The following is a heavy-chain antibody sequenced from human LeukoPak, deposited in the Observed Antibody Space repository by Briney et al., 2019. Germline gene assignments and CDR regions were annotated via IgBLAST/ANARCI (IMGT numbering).Heavy chain of an antibody. J-gene: IGHJ4*02. CDR3: ARGHNWNYWGEYYFDY. CDR1: GYTFTSYG. Sequence: ASVKVSCKASGYTFTSYGISWVRQAPGQGLEWMGWISAYNGNTNYAQKVQGRVTMTTDTSTSTAYMELRSLRSDDTAVYYCARGHNWNYWGEYYFDYWGQGTLVTVSS. D-gene: IGHD1-7*01. CDR2: ISAYNGNT. V-gene: IGHV1-18*01.